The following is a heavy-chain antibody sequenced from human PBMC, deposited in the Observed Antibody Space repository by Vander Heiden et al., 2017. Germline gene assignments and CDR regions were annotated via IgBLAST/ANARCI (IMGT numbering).Heavy chain of an antibody. CDR2: IRGSGGST. CDR1: GFTFSSYA. V-gene: IGHV3-23*01. D-gene: IGHD3-16*01. Sequence: EVQLLESGGGLVQPGGSLRLSCAASGFTFSSYAMSWVRQAPGKGLEWVAAIRGSGGSTYYADSVKGRFTISRDNSKNTLYLQMHSLRAEDTAVYYCAKGIGLRRSPYYYYGMDVWGQGTTVTVSS. CDR3: AKGIGLRRSPYYYYGMDV. J-gene: IGHJ6*02.